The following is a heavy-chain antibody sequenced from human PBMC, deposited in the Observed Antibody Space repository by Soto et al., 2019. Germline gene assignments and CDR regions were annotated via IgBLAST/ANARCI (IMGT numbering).Heavy chain of an antibody. V-gene: IGHV4-59*01. J-gene: IGHJ4*02. CDR3: ARSGHSCGGVI. CDR1: GDSMNNYY. Sequence: QVQLQESGPGLVKPSETLSLICTVSGDSMNNYYGRWIRQPPGKGLEYIGYIFYSGSADNNPSLRSRVTMSVDTSNNRFSLKLRSVTAADTAVYYCARSGHSCGGVIWGQGILVTVSS. D-gene: IGHD3-16*01. CDR2: IFYSGSA.